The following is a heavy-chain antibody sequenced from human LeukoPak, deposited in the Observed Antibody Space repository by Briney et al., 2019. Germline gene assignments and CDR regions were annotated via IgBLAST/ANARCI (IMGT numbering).Heavy chain of an antibody. CDR2: ISSSGSTI. CDR1: GFTFSSYG. D-gene: IGHD3-22*01. V-gene: IGHV3-48*04. J-gene: IGHJ3*02. Sequence: GGSLRLSCAASGFTFSSYGMNWVRQAPGKGLEWVSYISSSGSTIYYADSVKGRFTISRDNAKNSLYLQMNSLRAEDTAVYYCASSEEYYYDSSGYAGAFDIWGQGTMVTVSS. CDR3: ASSEEYYYDSSGYAGAFDI.